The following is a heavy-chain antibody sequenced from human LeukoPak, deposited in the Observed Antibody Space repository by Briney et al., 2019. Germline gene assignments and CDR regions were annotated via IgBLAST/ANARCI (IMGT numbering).Heavy chain of an antibody. CDR2: ISGRSDNT. CDR1: GFIFSNYA. CDR3: AKWGDYDVLTGYYVSDF. D-gene: IGHD3-9*01. J-gene: IGHJ4*02. Sequence: PGGSLRLSCAASGFIFSNYAMYWVRQAPGKGLEWVSAISGRSDNTYYADSVKGRFTLSRDSSKNTVYLQMNSLRADDTAVYYCAKWGDYDVLTGYYVSDFWGQGTLVTVSS. V-gene: IGHV3-23*01.